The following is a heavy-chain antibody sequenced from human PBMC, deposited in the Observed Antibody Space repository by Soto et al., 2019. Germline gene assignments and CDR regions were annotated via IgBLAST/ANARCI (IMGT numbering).Heavy chain of an antibody. D-gene: IGHD3-9*01. CDR3: ASLEGLATISYYFDF. J-gene: IGHJ4*02. V-gene: IGHV4-39*01. CDR2: IYYSGST. Sequence: QLQLQESGPGLVKPSEALSLTFSVSGGSISSSSYYWGWIRQPPGKGLEWIGSIYYSGSTYYNPSLKIRVTISIVKSNNQFSLKRSYLPAADTAVYYCASLEGLATISYYFDFWGQVTLVTVSS. CDR1: GGSISSSSYY.